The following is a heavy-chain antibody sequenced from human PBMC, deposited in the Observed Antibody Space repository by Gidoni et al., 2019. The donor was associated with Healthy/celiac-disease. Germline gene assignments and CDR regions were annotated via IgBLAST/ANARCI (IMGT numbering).Heavy chain of an antibody. J-gene: IGHJ5*02. V-gene: IGHV4-39*01. D-gene: IGHD6-6*01. CDR3: ARQWVGQPVDWFDP. CDR2: IYYSGST. Sequence: QLQLQESGPGLVKPSETLSLTCTVSGGSISSSSYYWGWIRQPPGKGLEWIGSIYYSGSTYYNPSLKSRVTISVDTSKNQFSLKLSSVTAADTAVYYCARQWVGQPVDWFDPWGQGTLVTVSS. CDR1: GGSISSSSYY.